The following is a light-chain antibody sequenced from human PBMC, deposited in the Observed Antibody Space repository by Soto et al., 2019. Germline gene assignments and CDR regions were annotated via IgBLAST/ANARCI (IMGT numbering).Light chain of an antibody. J-gene: IGLJ1*01. Sequence: QSALTQPASVSGSPGQSITISCTGTSSDVGGYNYVSWYQQHPGKAPKLMIYEVSNRPSGVSNRLSGSKSGNTASLTISGLQAEDEADYYCSSYTSSRLYVFGTGTKVTVL. CDR1: SSDVGGYNY. CDR2: EVS. V-gene: IGLV2-14*01. CDR3: SSYTSSRLYV.